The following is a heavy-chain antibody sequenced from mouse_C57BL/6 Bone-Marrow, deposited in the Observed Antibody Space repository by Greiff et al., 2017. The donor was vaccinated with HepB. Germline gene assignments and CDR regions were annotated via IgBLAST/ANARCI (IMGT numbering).Heavy chain of an antibody. Sequence: QVQLQQPGAELVMPGASVKLSCKASGYTFTSYWMHWVKQRPGQGLEWIGEIDPSDSYTNYNQKFKVKSTLTVDKSSSTAYMQLSSLTSEDSAVYYCAGGTWFAYWGQGTLVTVSA. CDR3: AGGTWFAY. V-gene: IGHV1-69*01. CDR2: IDPSDSYT. CDR1: GYTFTSYW. J-gene: IGHJ3*01.